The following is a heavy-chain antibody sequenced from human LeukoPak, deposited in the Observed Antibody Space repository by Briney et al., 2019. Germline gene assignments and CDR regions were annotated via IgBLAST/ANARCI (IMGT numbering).Heavy chain of an antibody. CDR1: GGSFSGYY. V-gene: IGHV4-34*01. Sequence: PSETLSLTCAVYGGSFSGYYWSWIRQPPGKGLEWIGEINHSGSTNYNPSLKSRVTISVDTSKNQFSLKLSSVTAADTAVYYCARGAGLRFLEWLSIRYNWFDPWGQGTLVTVSS. D-gene: IGHD3-3*01. J-gene: IGHJ5*02. CDR2: INHSGST. CDR3: ARGAGLRFLEWLSIRYNWFDP.